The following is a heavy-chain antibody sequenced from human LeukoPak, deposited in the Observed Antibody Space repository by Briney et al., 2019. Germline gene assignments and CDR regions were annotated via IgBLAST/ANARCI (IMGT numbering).Heavy chain of an antibody. CDR3: ARLPRYCSSTSCHFDY. J-gene: IGHJ4*02. CDR1: GYSFTSYW. D-gene: IGHD2-2*01. V-gene: IGHV5-51*01. Sequence: GESLKISCKGSGYSFTSYWIGWARQMPGKGLEWMGIIYPGDSDTRYSPSFQGQVTISADKSISTAYLQWSSLKASDTAMYYCARLPRYCSSTSCHFDYWGQGTLVTVSS. CDR2: IYPGDSDT.